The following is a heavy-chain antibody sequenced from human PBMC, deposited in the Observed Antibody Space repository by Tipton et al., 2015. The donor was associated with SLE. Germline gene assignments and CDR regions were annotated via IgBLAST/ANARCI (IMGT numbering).Heavy chain of an antibody. J-gene: IGHJ4*02. Sequence: TLSLTCTVSGGSISSYYWSWIRQPPGKGLEWIGYIYYSGSTNYNPPLKSRGTISVDTSKNQFSPKLSSVTAADTAVYYCARGSSSWDFDYWGQGTLVTVSS. CDR3: ARGSSSWDFDY. V-gene: IGHV4-59*01. CDR2: IYYSGST. CDR1: GGSISSYY. D-gene: IGHD6-13*01.